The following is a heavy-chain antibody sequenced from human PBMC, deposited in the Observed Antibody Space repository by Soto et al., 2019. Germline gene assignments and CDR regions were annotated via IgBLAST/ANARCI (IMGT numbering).Heavy chain of an antibody. Sequence: PSETLSLTCTVSGGPISSGGNYWSWTRQHPGKGLEWIGYIYYSGSTYYNPSLKSRVTISVDTSKNRFSLKLSSVTAACTAVYYCARASSYCDSGPCGSWGQGTLFTVSS. D-gene: IGHD3-22*01. CDR3: ARASSYCDSGPCGS. CDR2: IYYSGST. CDR1: GGPISSGGNY. J-gene: IGHJ5*02. V-gene: IGHV4-31*03.